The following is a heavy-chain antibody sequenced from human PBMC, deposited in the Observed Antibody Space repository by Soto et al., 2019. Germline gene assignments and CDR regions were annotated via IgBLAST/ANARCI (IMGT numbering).Heavy chain of an antibody. CDR3: ARDREDGSGTNYNWFDS. V-gene: IGHV1-69*01. D-gene: IGHD3-10*01. J-gene: IGHJ5*01. CDR2: TIPIFDTP. Sequence: QMQLVQSGAEVKKPGSSVKVSCKASGGTFGNLGISWLRQTPGQGLEWMGGTIPIFDTPHYAEKCRDSLTITADATSTAYMELTSLSSEDTATYYCARDREDGSGTNYNWFDSWGQGTLVTVSS. CDR1: GGTFGNLG.